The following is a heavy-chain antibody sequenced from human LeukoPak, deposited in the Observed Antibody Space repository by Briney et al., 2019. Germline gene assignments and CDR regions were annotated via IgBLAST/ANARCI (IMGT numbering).Heavy chain of an antibody. CDR3: AKDSYDTSI. J-gene: IGHJ4*02. D-gene: IGHD3-22*01. CDR2: ISDSGGRT. CDR1: GFTFSSYG. V-gene: IGHV3-23*01. Sequence: GETLRLSCAASGFTFSSYGMSWVRKAPGKGLEWVSAISDSGGRTFYADSVKGRFTISRDNSKNTLYLQINSLRAEDTAVYYCAKDSYDTSIWGQGTLVTVSA.